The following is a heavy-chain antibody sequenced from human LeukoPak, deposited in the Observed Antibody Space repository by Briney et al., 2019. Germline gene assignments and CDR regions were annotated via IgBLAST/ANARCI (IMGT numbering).Heavy chain of an antibody. CDR1: GYTFTSYD. CDR3: ARGKPRAARPGDYYMDV. J-gene: IGHJ6*03. Sequence: ASVKVSCKASGYTFTSYDINWVRQATGQGLEWMGWMNPNSGNTGYAQKFQGRVTITRNTSISTAYMELSSLRSEDTAVYYCARGKPRAARPGDYYMDVWGKGTTVTVSS. V-gene: IGHV1-8*03. D-gene: IGHD6-6*01. CDR2: MNPNSGNT.